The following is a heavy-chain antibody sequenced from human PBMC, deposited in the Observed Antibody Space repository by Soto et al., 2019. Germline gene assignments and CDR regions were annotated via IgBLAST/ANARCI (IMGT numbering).Heavy chain of an antibody. V-gene: IGHV4-59*01. D-gene: IGHD3-10*01. CDR1: GGSISSYY. CDR2: IYYSGST. CDR3: ARDTRGYYYMDV. Sequence: SETLSLTCTVSGGSISSYYWSWVRQPPGKGLEWIGYIYYSGSTNYNPSLKSRVTISVDTSKNQFSLKLSSVTAADTAVYYCARDTRGYYYMDVWGKGTTVTVSS. J-gene: IGHJ6*03.